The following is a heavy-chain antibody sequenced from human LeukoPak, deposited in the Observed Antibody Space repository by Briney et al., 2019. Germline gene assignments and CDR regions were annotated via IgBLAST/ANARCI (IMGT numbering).Heavy chain of an antibody. CDR3: ARDARVGDPFDY. Sequence: GGSLRLSCAASGFTFSEYWMHWVRQAPGKGLVWVSRIRTDGDTSYADSVRGRFTISRDNSKNTLSLQMNSLRAEDTAVYYCARDARVGDPFDYWGQGTLVTVSS. J-gene: IGHJ4*02. V-gene: IGHV3-74*01. CDR2: IRTDGDT. CDR1: GFTFSEYW. D-gene: IGHD4-17*01.